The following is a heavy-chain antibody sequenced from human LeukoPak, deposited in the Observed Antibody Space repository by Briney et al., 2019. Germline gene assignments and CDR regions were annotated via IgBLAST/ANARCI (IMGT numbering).Heavy chain of an antibody. V-gene: IGHV3-74*01. CDR2: INSDGSTT. D-gene: IGHD1-1*01. Sequence: RGSPCPSCAASGFAFKSYCMYWVCQAPGKGLVWVSRINSDGSTTSYADSVKGRFTISRDNAKNTLYLQMNSLRAEDTAVYYCARGTAVWYFDYWGQGTLLTVSS. J-gene: IGHJ4*02. CDR1: GFAFKSYC. CDR3: ARGTAVWYFDY.